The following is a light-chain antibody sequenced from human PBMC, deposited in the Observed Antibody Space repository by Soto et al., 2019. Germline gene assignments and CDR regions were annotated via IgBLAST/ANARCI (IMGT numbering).Light chain of an antibody. CDR1: QTINSN. CDR3: QQTYTTPIT. J-gene: IGKJ5*01. Sequence: DLQMTQSPSSLSASVGDRVTITCRASQTINSNLSWYQQRPGKAPNLLIYASSSLQSGVPPRFSGSGSGTDFTLTISSLQPEDFATYYCQQTYTTPITFGQGTRLEIK. CDR2: ASS. V-gene: IGKV1-39*01.